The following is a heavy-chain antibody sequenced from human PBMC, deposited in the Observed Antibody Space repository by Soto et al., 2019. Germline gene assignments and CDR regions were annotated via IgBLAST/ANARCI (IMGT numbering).Heavy chain of an antibody. Sequence: KASETLSLTCTVSGGSISSGGYYWSWIRQHPGKGLEWIGYIYYSGSTYYNPSLKSRVTISVDTSKNQFSLKLSSVTAADTAVYYCARETMVTSGLYYYYGMDVWGQGTTVTVSS. V-gene: IGHV4-31*03. CDR2: IYYSGST. J-gene: IGHJ6*02. D-gene: IGHD3-10*01. CDR3: ARETMVTSGLYYYYGMDV. CDR1: GGSISSGGYY.